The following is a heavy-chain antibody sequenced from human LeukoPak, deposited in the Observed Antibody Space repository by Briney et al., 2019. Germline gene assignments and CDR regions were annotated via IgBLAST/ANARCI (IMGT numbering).Heavy chain of an antibody. CDR1: GYSFTSYW. Sequence: GESLKISCKGSGYSFTSYWIGWVCQMPGKGLEWMGIIYPGDSDTRYSPSFQGQVTISADKSISTAYLQWSSLKASDTAMYYCARLGYYYDSSGYYGFDYWGQGTLVTVSS. CDR2: IYPGDSDT. CDR3: ARLGYYYDSSGYYGFDY. V-gene: IGHV5-51*01. D-gene: IGHD3-22*01. J-gene: IGHJ4*02.